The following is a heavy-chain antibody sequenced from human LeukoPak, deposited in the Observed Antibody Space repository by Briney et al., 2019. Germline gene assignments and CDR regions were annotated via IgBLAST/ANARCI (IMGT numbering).Heavy chain of an antibody. D-gene: IGHD6-13*01. J-gene: IGHJ6*02. CDR2: IYYSGST. CDR1: GGSISSGDCY. CDR3: ARVVGSSWYQSYYYGMDV. Sequence: SETLSLTCTVSGGSISSGDCYWNWIRQHPGKGLEWIGYIYYSGSTYYNPSLKSRVTISVDTSKNQFSLKLSSVTAADTAVYYCARVVGSSWYQSYYYGMDVWGQGTTVTVSS. V-gene: IGHV4-31*03.